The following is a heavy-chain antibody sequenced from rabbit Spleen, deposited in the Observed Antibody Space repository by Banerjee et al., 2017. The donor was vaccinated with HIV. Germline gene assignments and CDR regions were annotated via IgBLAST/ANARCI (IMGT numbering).Heavy chain of an antibody. D-gene: IGHD2-1*01. J-gene: IGHJ4*01. V-gene: IGHV1S45*01. CDR3: ARVNRADDYWDL. CDR2: INIITGKS. Sequence: QEQLVESGGGLVRPGASLTLTCKASGFSFSSGYYISWVRQAPGKGLEWIACINIITGKSVYASWAKGRFTMSRTSSTTVTLQMTSLTAADTATYFCARVNRADDYWDLWGQGTLVTVS. CDR1: GFSFSSGYY.